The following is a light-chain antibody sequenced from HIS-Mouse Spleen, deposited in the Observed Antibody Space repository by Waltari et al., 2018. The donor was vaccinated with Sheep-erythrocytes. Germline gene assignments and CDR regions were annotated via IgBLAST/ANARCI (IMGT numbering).Light chain of an antibody. CDR1: KLWDKY. J-gene: IGLJ3*02. CDR3: QAWDSSTAWV. V-gene: IGLV3-1*01. CDR2: QDS. Sequence: SYELTQPPSVSVSTGQTASITCSGDKLWDKYACWYQQKPGQSPVLVIYQDSKRPSGIPERFSGSNSGNTATLTISGTQAMDEADYYCQAWDSSTAWVFGGGTKLTVL.